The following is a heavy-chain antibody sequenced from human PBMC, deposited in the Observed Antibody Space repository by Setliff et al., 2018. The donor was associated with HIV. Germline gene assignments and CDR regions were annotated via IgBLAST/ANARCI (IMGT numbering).Heavy chain of an antibody. D-gene: IGHD1-26*01. CDR1: GFTFINYE. CDR3: ARDRVVGATLDPLDL. J-gene: IGHJ3*01. CDR2: ISYSGSAI. Sequence: GGSLRLSCTASGFTFINYEMNWVRQAPGKGLEWVAYISYSGSAIHYADSVKGRFTISRDNAKNSLYLQMNSLRAEDTVVYYCARDRVVGATLDPLDLWGQGTMVTVSS. V-gene: IGHV3-48*03.